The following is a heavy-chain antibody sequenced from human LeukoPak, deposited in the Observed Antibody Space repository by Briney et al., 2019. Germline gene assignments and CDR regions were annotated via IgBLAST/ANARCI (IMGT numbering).Heavy chain of an antibody. CDR3: ARGNQPDH. J-gene: IGHJ5*02. D-gene: IGHD2-2*01. CDR1: GYSISSGYY. CDR2: IYHSGST. Sequence: SETLSLTCTVSGYSISSGYYWGWIRQPPGKGLEWIGSIYHSGSTYYNPSLKSRVTISVDTSKNQFSLKLSSVTAADTAVYYCARGNQPDHWGQGTLVTVSS. V-gene: IGHV4-38-2*02.